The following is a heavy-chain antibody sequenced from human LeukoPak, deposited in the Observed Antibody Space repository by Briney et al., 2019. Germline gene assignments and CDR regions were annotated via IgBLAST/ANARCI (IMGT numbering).Heavy chain of an antibody. D-gene: IGHD2-2*01. CDR2: MNPNSGNT. CDR3: ARGYCSSTSCHFDP. V-gene: IGHV1-8*03. Sequence: ASVKVSCKASGYTFTSYDINWVRQATGQGLEWTGWMNPNSGNTGYAQKFQGRVTITRNTSISTAYMELSSLRSEDTAVYYCARGYCSSTSCHFDPWGQGTLVTVSS. J-gene: IGHJ5*02. CDR1: GYTFTSYD.